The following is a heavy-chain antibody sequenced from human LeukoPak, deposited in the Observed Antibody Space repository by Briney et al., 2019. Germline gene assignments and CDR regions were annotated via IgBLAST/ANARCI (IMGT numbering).Heavy chain of an antibody. CDR2: LYASGST. Sequence: PSETLSLTCTVSGDSISSYYWSWIRQPAGKGLEWIGRLYASGSTDYNPSLKSRITMSVDTSKNQFSLKLSSVTAADTAVYYCARDGGRNYFDYWGQGTLVTVSS. CDR1: GDSISSYY. CDR3: ARDGGRNYFDY. D-gene: IGHD1-26*01. J-gene: IGHJ4*02. V-gene: IGHV4-4*07.